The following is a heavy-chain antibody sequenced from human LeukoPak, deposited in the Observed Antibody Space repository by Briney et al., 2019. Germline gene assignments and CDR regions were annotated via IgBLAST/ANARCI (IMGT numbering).Heavy chain of an antibody. CDR3: ARPGGYSSSWYTRGLGY. D-gene: IGHD6-13*01. CDR2: ISAYNGNT. J-gene: IGHJ4*02. Sequence: GASVKVSCKASGYTFTSYGISWVRQAPGQGLEWMGWISAYNGNTNYAQKLQGRVTMTTDTSTSTAYMELRSLRAEDTAVYYCARPGGYSSSWYTRGLGYWGQGTLVTVSS. V-gene: IGHV1-18*01. CDR1: GYTFTSYG.